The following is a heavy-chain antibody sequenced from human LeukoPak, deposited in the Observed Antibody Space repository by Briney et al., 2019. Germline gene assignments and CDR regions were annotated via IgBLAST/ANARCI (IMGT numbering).Heavy chain of an antibody. D-gene: IGHD3-22*01. Sequence: ASVKVSCKASGYTFISYYIHWVRQAPGQGLEWMGIINPSGGSTGYAQKFQGRVTMTRDMSTSTVYMELSSLRSEDTAVYYCARDAAGDSSDYYPGYWGQGTLVTVSS. V-gene: IGHV1-46*01. J-gene: IGHJ4*02. CDR1: GYTFISYY. CDR3: ARDAAGDSSDYYPGY. CDR2: INPSGGST.